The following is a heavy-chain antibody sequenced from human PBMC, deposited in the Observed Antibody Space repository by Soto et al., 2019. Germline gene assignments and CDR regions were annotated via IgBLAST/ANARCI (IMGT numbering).Heavy chain of an antibody. CDR3: ARDYGDYSIYYFDY. J-gene: IGHJ4*02. V-gene: IGHV3-33*01. D-gene: IGHD4-17*01. Sequence: QVQLVESGGGVVQPGRSLRLSCAASGFTFSSYGMHWVRQAPGKGLEWVAVIWYDGSNKYYADSVKGRFTISRDNSKNTLYLQMNSLRAEDTAVYYCARDYGDYSIYYFDYWGQGTLVTVSS. CDR1: GFTFSSYG. CDR2: IWYDGSNK.